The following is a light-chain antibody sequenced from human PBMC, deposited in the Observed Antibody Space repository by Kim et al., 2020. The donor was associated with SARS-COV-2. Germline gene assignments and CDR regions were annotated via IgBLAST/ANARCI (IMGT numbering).Light chain of an antibody. J-gene: IGKJ1*01. CDR2: KAS. CDR3: QQYDHYPWT. CDR1: QSISSW. Sequence: GVVGDRVTITCLASQSISSWLAWYQQRPGKAPNLLIYKASTLQSGAPSRFSGSGSGTEFTLTISSLQPDDFATYYCQQYDHYPWTFGLGTKVDIK. V-gene: IGKV1-5*03.